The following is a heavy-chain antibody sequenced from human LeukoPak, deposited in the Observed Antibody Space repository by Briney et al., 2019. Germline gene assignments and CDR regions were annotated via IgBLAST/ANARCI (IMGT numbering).Heavy chain of an antibody. CDR3: ARHARFHSSSSGDY. CDR2: INHSGST. CDR1: GGSFSGYY. J-gene: IGHJ4*02. Sequence: SETLSLTCAVYGGSFSGYYWSWIRQPPGKGLEWIGEINHSGSTNYNPSLKSRVTISVDTSKNQFSLKLSSVTAADTAVYYCARHARFHSSSSGDYWGQGTLVTVSS. V-gene: IGHV4-34*01. D-gene: IGHD6-6*01.